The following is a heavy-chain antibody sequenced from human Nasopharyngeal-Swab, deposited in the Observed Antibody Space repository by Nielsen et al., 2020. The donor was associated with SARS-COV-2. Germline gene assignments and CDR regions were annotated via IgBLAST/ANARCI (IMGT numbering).Heavy chain of an antibody. CDR2: INTNTGNP. CDR3: ARDEKSQGIFGVVISGQWWFDP. V-gene: IGHV7-4-1*02. J-gene: IGHJ5*02. CDR1: GYTFTSFA. D-gene: IGHD3-3*01. Sequence: ASVKVSCQAFGYTFTSFAMEWVRQAPGQGFEWMGWINTNTGNPTYAQGFTGRFVFSLDTSVSTAYLQISSLKAEDTAVYYCARDEKSQGIFGVVISGQWWFDPWGQGTLVTVSS.